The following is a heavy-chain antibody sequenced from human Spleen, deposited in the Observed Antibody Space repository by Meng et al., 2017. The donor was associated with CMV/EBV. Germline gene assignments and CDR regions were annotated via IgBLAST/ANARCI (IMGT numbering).Heavy chain of an antibody. J-gene: IGHJ3*02. V-gene: IGHV3-30*04. D-gene: IGHD2-2*01. Sequence: GGSLRLSCAASAFTFSNYPLHWVRQAPGKGLEWVAVMSYDGSKKYFTDSVQGRFTISRDNSKNTLYLQMNSLRAEDTAVYYCARLYCSSTSCPRGGDAFDIWGQGTMVTVSS. CDR3: ARLYCSSTSCPRGGDAFDI. CDR2: MSYDGSKK. CDR1: AFTFSNYP.